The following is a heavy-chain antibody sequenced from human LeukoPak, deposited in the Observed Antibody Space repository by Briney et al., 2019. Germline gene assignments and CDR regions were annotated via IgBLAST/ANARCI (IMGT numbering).Heavy chain of an antibody. CDR3: ARDLRYYYDSSGFDY. CDR1: GFTFSNYA. D-gene: IGHD3-22*01. Sequence: GGSLRLSCAASGFTFSNYAMSWVRQAPGKGLEWVSSISSSSSYIYYADSVKGRFTISRDNAKNSLYLQMNSLRAEDTAVYYCARDLRYYYDSSGFDYWGQGTLVTVSS. J-gene: IGHJ4*02. CDR2: ISSSSSYI. V-gene: IGHV3-21*01.